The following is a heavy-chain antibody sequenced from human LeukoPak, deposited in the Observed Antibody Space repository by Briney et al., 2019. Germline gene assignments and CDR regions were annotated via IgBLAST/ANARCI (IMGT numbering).Heavy chain of an antibody. J-gene: IGHJ3*02. CDR3: ATVLRISHAFDI. Sequence: GGSLRLSCAASGFTFSDSYMSWIRQAPGKGLEWVSVTYPGGTTYYADSVRGRFTVSTHNSQSTLYLQMNSLRAEDTAIYYCATVLRISHAFDIWGQGTMVTVSS. CDR1: GFTFSDSY. CDR2: TYPGGTT. V-gene: IGHV3-53*04. D-gene: IGHD2-8*01.